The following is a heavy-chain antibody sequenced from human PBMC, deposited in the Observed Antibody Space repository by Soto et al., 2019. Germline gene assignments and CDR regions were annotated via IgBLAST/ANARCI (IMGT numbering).Heavy chain of an antibody. CDR1: GGTFSSYA. J-gene: IGHJ6*02. V-gene: IGHV1-69*13. D-gene: IGHD3-22*01. Sequence: ASVKVSCKASGGTFSSYAISWVRQAPGQGLEWMGGIIPIFGTANYAQKFQGRVTITADESTSTAYMELSSLRSEDTAVYYCARGLRKVVIPYYYYGMDVWGQGTTVTVSS. CDR2: IIPIFGTA. CDR3: ARGLRKVVIPYYYYGMDV.